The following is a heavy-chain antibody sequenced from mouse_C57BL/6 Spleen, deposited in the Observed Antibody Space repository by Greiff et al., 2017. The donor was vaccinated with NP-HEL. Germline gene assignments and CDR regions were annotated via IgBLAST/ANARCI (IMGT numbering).Heavy chain of an antibody. J-gene: IGHJ4*01. Sequence: EVKLQQSGPELVKPGASVKISCKASGYTFTDYYMNWVKQSHGKSLEWIGDINPNNGGTSYNQKFKGKATLTVDKSSSTAYMELRSLTSEDSAVYYCARNSNYAMDYWGQGTSVTVSS. CDR3: ARNSNYAMDY. CDR1: GYTFTDYY. V-gene: IGHV1-26*01. D-gene: IGHD2-5*01. CDR2: INPNNGGT.